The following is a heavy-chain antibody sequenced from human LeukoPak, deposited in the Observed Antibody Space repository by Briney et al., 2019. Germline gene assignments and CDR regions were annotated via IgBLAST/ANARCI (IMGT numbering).Heavy chain of an antibody. J-gene: IGHJ3*02. CDR1: GYTFSSSG. CDR3: ARGRGGFDDAFDI. Sequence: ASAKVSCKTSGYTFSSSGVSWVRQAPGQGLEWMGWTSAYNGNTNYAQKLQGRVTMTTDTSTSTAYMELRSLRSDDTAVYYCARGRGGFDDAFDIWGQGTMVTVSS. V-gene: IGHV1-18*01. CDR2: TSAYNGNT. D-gene: IGHD2-15*01.